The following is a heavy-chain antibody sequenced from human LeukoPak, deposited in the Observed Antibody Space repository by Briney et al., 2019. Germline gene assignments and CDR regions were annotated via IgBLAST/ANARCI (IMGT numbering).Heavy chain of an antibody. Sequence: GGSLRLSCGASGFTFSSYAMNWVRQAPGKGREGVAVISGRGGGTHYADSGKGRLTISRDHSKNMLYLQMNSLRAEDTAVYYCATTIGGYNYGPSFDYWGPGTLVTVSS. V-gene: IGHV3-23*01. D-gene: IGHD5-18*01. CDR3: ATTIGGYNYGPSFDY. CDR1: GFTFSSYA. CDR2: ISGRGGGT. J-gene: IGHJ4*02.